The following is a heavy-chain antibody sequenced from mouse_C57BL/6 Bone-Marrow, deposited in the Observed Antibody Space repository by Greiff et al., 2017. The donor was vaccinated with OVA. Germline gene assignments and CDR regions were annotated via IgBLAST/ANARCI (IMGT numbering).Heavy chain of an antibody. J-gene: IGHJ3*01. D-gene: IGHD1-1*02. V-gene: IGHV5-6*02. Sequence: EVKLVESGGDLVKPGGSLKLSCAASGFTFSSYGMSWVRQTPDKRLEWVATISSGGSYTYYPDSVKGRFTISRDNAKNTLYLQMSSLKSEDTAMYYCARRSKSFRGSPACFAYWGQGTLVTVSA. CDR1: GFTFSSYG. CDR2: ISSGGSYT. CDR3: ARRSKSFRGSPACFAY.